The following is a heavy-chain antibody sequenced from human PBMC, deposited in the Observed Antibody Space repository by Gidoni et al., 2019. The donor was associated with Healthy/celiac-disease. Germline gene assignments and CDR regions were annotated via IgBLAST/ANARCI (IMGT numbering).Heavy chain of an antibody. J-gene: IGHJ2*01. Sequence: QVQLVQSGAEVKKPGSSVKVSCKASGGTFSSYTISWVRQAPGQGLEWMGRIIPILGRANYAQKFQGRVTITADKSTSTAYMELSSLRSEDTAVYYCARAAGGYDSSGYYTKDWYFDLWGRGTLVTVSS. D-gene: IGHD3-22*01. CDR1: GGTFSSYT. CDR2: IIPILGRA. CDR3: ARAAGGYDSSGYYTKDWYFDL. V-gene: IGHV1-69*02.